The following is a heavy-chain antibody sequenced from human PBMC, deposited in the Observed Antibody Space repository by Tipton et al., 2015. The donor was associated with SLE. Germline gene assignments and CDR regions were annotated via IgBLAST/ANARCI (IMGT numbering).Heavy chain of an antibody. J-gene: IGHJ4*02. CDR1: DGSIDRYF. CDR2: VSYRGDT. D-gene: IGHD6-6*01. CDR3: ARRRAIPGRISGRPDSTFDR. Sequence: TLSLTCTVSDGSIDRYFWNWIRQPPGKRLEWIGGVSYRGDTYYNPSLQSRATISAETSKTQFSLMLTSFTAADTAVYYCARRRAIPGRISGRPDSTFDRWGRGILVTVS. V-gene: IGHV4-59*08.